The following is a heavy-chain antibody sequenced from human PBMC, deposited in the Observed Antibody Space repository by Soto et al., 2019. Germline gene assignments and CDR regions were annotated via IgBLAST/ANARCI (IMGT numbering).Heavy chain of an antibody. V-gene: IGHV4-34*01. J-gene: IGHJ4*02. CDR2: INHSGST. CDR3: ARDKITGLFDY. CDR1: GGSFSGYY. D-gene: IGHD2-8*02. Sequence: QVQLQQWGAGLLKPSETLSLTCAVYGGSFSGYYWTWIRQPPGTGLEWIGEINHSGSTNYNPSLKSGVTIAVDTPKNQFSLQLTSVTAADTAVYYCARDKITGLFDYWGQGTLVTVSS.